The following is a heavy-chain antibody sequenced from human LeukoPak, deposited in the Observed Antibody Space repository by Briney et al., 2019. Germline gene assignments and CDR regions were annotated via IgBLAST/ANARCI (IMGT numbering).Heavy chain of an antibody. D-gene: IGHD6-13*01. CDR1: RFTFSSYS. Sequence: PGGSLRLSCAASRFTFSSYSMNWVREAPGKGLEWVSSISSSSSYIYYADSVKGRFTISRDNAKNSLYLQMNSLRAEDTAVYYCARDGAAAGYFDYWGQGTLVTVSS. V-gene: IGHV3-21*01. J-gene: IGHJ4*02. CDR2: ISSSSSYI. CDR3: ARDGAAAGYFDY.